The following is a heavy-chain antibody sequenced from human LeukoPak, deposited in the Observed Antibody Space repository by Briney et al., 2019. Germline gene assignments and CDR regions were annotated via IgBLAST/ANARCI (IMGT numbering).Heavy chain of an antibody. CDR2: INWNGGST. CDR3: ARDRDSGSSTRFDY. CDR1: GFTFTTYW. J-gene: IGHJ4*02. D-gene: IGHD1-26*01. Sequence: GGSLRLSCAASGFTFTTYWMGWVRQAPGKGLEWVSGINWNGGSTGYADSVKGRFTISRDNAKNSLYLQMNSLRAEDTALYYCARDRDSGSSTRFDYWGQGTLVTVSS. V-gene: IGHV3-20*04.